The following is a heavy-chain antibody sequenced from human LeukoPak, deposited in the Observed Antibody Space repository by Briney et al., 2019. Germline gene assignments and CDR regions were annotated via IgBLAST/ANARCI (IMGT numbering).Heavy chain of an antibody. CDR2: IFYVGST. Sequence: SETLSLTCTVSGDSIGSHYWSWIRQPPGKGLEWIGYIFYVGSTNYNPSLKSRVTISVDTSKNQFSLKLNSVTAADTAVYYCARDYKYAFDNWGQGTLVTVSS. V-gene: IGHV4-59*11. CDR1: GDSIGSHY. J-gene: IGHJ4*02. CDR3: ARDYKYAFDN. D-gene: IGHD5-24*01.